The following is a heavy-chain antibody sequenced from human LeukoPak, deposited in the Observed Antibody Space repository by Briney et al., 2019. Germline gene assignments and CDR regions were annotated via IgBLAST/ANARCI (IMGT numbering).Heavy chain of an antibody. CDR1: GYTSTSYG. V-gene: IGHV1-18*01. CDR3: ASYWIGDSTVPREGFDY. Sequence: ASVKVSCKASGYTSTSYGISWVRQAPGQGLEWMGWISAYNGNTNYAQKLQGRVTMTTDTSTSTAYMELRSLRSDDTAVYYCASYWIGDSTVPREGFDYWGQGTLVTVSS. CDR2: ISAYNGNT. J-gene: IGHJ4*02. D-gene: IGHD2-15*01.